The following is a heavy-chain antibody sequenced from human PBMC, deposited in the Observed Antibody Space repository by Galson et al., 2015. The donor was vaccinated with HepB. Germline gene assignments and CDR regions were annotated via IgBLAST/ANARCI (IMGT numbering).Heavy chain of an antibody. CDR1: GFSFRSHT. D-gene: IGHD2-15*01. J-gene: IGHJ4*02. Sequence: SLRLSCATSGFSFRSHTMHWVRQAPGKGLEWVALLSRDGRTPYYSDSVRGRFTISRDNSKNTLDLRMSSLRPEDTALYYCVRERNVVVYYFDHWGLGTLVTVSS. CDR3: VRERNVVVYYFDH. CDR2: LSRDGRTP. V-gene: IGHV3-30*04.